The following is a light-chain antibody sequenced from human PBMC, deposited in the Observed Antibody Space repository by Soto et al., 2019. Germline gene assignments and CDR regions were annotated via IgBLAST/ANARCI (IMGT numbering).Light chain of an antibody. J-gene: IGLJ2*01. CDR3: SSYTTGTTHVV. CDR1: SGDVGAYNY. CDR2: EVS. V-gene: IGLV2-14*01. Sequence: QSVLTQPASVSGSPGQSITISCTGTSGDVGAYNYVSWFQQHPGKAPKLMIYEVSNRPSGVSDRFSGSKSGNTASLTISGLQAEXEADYYCSSYTTGTTHVVFGGGTKLTVL.